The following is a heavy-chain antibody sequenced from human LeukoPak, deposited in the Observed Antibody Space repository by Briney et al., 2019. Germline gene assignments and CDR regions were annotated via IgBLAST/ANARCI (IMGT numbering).Heavy chain of an antibody. CDR1: GGSINSYY. J-gene: IGHJ5*02. V-gene: IGHV4-59*01. CDR3: ARLNYYDSSGYTCWFDP. Sequence: SETLSLTCTVSGGSINSYYWSWIRQPPGKGLEWIGYIYYSGSTNYNPSLKSRVTISVDTSKHQLSLRLSSVTAADAAVYYCARLNYYDSSGYTCWFDPWGQGTLVTVSS. D-gene: IGHD3-22*01. CDR2: IYYSGST.